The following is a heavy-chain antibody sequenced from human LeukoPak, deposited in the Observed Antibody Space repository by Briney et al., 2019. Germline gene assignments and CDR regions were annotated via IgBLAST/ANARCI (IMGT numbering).Heavy chain of an antibody. J-gene: IGHJ4*02. V-gene: IGHV1-18*01. CDR2: ISAYNGNT. CDR3: ATVAYCGGDCHSGQYDY. D-gene: IGHD2-21*02. Sequence: GASVKVSCKASGYTFTSYGISWVRQAPGQGLEWMGWISAYNGNTNYAQKLQGRVTMTTDTSTSTAYMELRSLRSDDTAVYYCATVAYCGGDCHSGQYDYWGQGTLVTVSS. CDR1: GYTFTSYG.